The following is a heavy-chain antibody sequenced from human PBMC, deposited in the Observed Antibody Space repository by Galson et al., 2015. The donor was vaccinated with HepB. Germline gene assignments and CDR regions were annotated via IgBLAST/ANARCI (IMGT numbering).Heavy chain of an antibody. V-gene: IGHV3-11*05. CDR2: ISSSSSYT. Sequence: LRLSCAASGFTFSDYYMSWIRQAPGKGLEWVSYISSSSSYTNYADSVKGRFTISRDNAKNSLYLQMNSLRAEDTAVYYCAREGGIAVAGSWYFDLWGRGTLVTVSS. J-gene: IGHJ2*01. CDR3: AREGGIAVAGSWYFDL. CDR1: GFTFSDYY. D-gene: IGHD6-19*01.